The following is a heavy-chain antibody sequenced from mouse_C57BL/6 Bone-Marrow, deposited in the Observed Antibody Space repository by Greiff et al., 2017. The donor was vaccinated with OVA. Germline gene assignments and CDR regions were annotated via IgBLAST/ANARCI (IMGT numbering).Heavy chain of an antibody. V-gene: IGHV5-9*01. J-gene: IGHJ2*01. CDR2: ISGGGGNT. Sequence: EVMLVESGGGLVKPGGSLKLSCAASGFTFSSYTMSWVRQTPEKRLEWVATISGGGGNTYYPDSVKGRFPISRDNAKHNLYLQMSSLMSEDTALYYCARHGGSYYCDYWGQGTTLTVSS. CDR3: ARHGGSYYCDY. CDR1: GFTFSSYT.